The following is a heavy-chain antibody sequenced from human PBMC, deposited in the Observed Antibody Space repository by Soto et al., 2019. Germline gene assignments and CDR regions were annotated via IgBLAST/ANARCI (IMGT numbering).Heavy chain of an antibody. CDR2: INHSGST. D-gene: IGHD3-10*01. V-gene: IGHV4-34*01. Sequence: SATLSLTCAVYGGSFSGYYWSWIRQPPGKGLEWIGEINHSGSTNYNPSLKSRVTISVDTSKNQFSLKLSSVTAADTAVYYCASESGDYYYGMDVWGQGTTVTVSS. J-gene: IGHJ6*02. CDR1: GGSFSGYY. CDR3: ASESGDYYYGMDV.